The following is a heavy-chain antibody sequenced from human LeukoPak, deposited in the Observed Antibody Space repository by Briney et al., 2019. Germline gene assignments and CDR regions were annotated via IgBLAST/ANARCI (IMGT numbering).Heavy chain of an antibody. CDR2: IYTSGST. J-gene: IGHJ3*02. V-gene: IGHV4-61*02. Sequence: SETLSLTCTVSGGSISSSSYYWGWIRQPPGKGLEWIGRIYTSGSTNYNPSLKSRVTISVDTSKNQFSLKLSSVTAADTAVYYCARDLPLVGATLHDAFDIWGQGTMVTVSS. D-gene: IGHD1-26*01. CDR3: ARDLPLVGATLHDAFDI. CDR1: GGSISSSSYY.